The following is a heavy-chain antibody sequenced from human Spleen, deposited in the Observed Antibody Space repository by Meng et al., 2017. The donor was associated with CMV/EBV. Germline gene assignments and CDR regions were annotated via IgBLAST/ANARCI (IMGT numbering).Heavy chain of an antibody. CDR1: GFTFSSYS. CDR2: ISSSSSTI. Sequence: GESLKISCAASGFTFSSYSMNWVRQAPGKGLEWVSYISSSSSTIYYADSVKGRFTISRDNAKNSLYLQMNSLRAEDTAVYHCARDRHRRFLEWLFAPNWFDPWGQGTLVTVSS. J-gene: IGHJ5*02. CDR3: ARDRHRRFLEWLFAPNWFDP. D-gene: IGHD3-3*01. V-gene: IGHV3-48*04.